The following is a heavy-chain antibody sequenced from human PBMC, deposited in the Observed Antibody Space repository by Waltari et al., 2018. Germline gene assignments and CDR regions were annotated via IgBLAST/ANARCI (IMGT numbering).Heavy chain of an antibody. CDR1: GGSFSGYY. D-gene: IGHD2-2*01. V-gene: IGHV4-34*01. Sequence: QVQLQQWGAGLLKPSETLSLTCAVYGGSFSGYYWSWIRQPPGKGLEWIGEINHSGSTNYNPSLKSRVTISVDTSKNQFSLKLSSVTAADTAVYYCARGPIVVVPAATVGFDPWGQGTLVTVSS. CDR2: INHSGST. J-gene: IGHJ5*02. CDR3: ARGPIVVVPAATVGFDP.